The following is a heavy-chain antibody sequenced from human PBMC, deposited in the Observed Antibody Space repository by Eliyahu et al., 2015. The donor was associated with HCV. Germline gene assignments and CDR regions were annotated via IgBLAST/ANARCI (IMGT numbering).Heavy chain of an antibody. Sequence: EVQLVESGGGLVKPGRSLRLSCTASGFTFGDXAMGWFRQAPGKGLEWVGFIRSKAYGGTTEYAASVKGRFTISRDDSKSIAYLQMNSLKTEDTAVYYCTSRTGDDYYYYGMDVWGQGTTVTVSS. CDR1: GFTFGDXA. D-gene: IGHD7-27*01. V-gene: IGHV3-49*05. J-gene: IGHJ6*02. CDR2: IRSKAYGGTT. CDR3: TSRTGDDYYYYGMDV.